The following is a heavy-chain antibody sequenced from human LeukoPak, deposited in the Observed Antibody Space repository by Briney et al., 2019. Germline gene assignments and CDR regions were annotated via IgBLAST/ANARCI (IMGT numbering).Heavy chain of an antibody. D-gene: IGHD3-22*01. CDR3: ATWEFTMIPKNFPDAFDI. V-gene: IGHV1-24*01. CDR1: GYTLTELS. Sequence: VASVKVSCKVSGYTLTELSMHWVRQAPGKGLEWMGGFDPEDGETIYAQKFQGRVTMTEDTSTDTAYMELSSLRSEDTAVYYCATWEFTMIPKNFPDAFDIWGQGTMVTVSS. J-gene: IGHJ3*02. CDR2: FDPEDGET.